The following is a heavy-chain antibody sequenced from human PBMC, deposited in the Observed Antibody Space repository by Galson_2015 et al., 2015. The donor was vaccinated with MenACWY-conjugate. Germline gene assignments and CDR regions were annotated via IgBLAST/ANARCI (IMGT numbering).Heavy chain of an antibody. Sequence: SLRLSCAASRFTFSDYSINWVRQAPGRGLEWISYISSSSSTIYYADSVKGRFTIARDNSKNTLYLQMNSLRAEDTAVYYCSKDQWLVRWWYFVLWGRGTLVTVSS. CDR3: SKDQWLVRWWYFVL. D-gene: IGHD6-19*01. V-gene: IGHV3-48*01. CDR2: ISSSSSTI. CDR1: RFTFSDYS. J-gene: IGHJ2*01.